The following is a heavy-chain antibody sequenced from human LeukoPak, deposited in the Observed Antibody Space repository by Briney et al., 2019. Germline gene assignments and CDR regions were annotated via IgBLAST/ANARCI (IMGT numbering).Heavy chain of an antibody. Sequence: PSETLSLTCAVYGGSFSGYYWSWIRQPPGKGLEWIGEINHSGSTNYNPSLKSRVTISVNTSKNQFSLKLSSVTAADTAVYYCARYIAAAGTGYFQHWGQGTLVTVSS. D-gene: IGHD6-13*01. CDR2: INHSGST. V-gene: IGHV4-34*01. CDR1: GGSFSGYY. CDR3: ARYIAAAGTGYFQH. J-gene: IGHJ1*01.